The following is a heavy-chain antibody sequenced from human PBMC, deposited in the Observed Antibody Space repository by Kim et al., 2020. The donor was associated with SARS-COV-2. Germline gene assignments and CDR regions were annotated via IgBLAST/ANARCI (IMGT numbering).Heavy chain of an antibody. D-gene: IGHD1-1*01. Sequence: GGSLRLSCAASGFTFSSYAMHWVRQAPGKGLEWVAVISYDGSNKYYADSVKGRFTISRDNSKNTLYLQMNSLRAEDTAVYYCARDRDWNPPDGDYYYYYGMDGWGQGTTVTVSS. CDR3: ARDRDWNPPDGDYYYYYGMDG. V-gene: IGHV3-30-3*01. CDR2: ISYDGSNK. J-gene: IGHJ6*02. CDR1: GFTFSSYA.